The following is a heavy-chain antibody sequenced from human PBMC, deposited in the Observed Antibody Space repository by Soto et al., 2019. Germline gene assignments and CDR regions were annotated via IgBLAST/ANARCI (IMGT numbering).Heavy chain of an antibody. Sequence: QVQLVQSGAEVKKPGSSVKVSCKASGGTFNTFAISWVRQAPGQGFEWLGGIIPIFRTPDYAQKFQGRVTIIADESASTAYNELSSLRSEDTAVYYCARDKERQRLSGNYYYAMDIWGQGTTVTVSS. D-gene: IGHD5-12*01. V-gene: IGHV1-69*12. CDR1: GGTFNTFA. CDR3: ARDKERQRLSGNYYYAMDI. J-gene: IGHJ6*02. CDR2: IIPIFRTP.